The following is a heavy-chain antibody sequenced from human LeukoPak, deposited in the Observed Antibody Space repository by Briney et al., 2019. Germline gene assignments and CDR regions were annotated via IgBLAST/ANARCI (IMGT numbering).Heavy chain of an antibody. V-gene: IGHV4-30-2*01. Sequence: SETLSLTCAVSGGSISSGGYSWSWIRQPPGKGLEWIGYIYHSGSTYYNPSLKSRVTISLDRSKNQFSLKLSSVTAADTAVYYGPRAFWDRDSRVYYLDSFDNWAQETLVPVSS. CDR3: PRAFWDRDSRVYYLDSFDN. CDR1: GGSISSGGYS. J-gene: IGHJ4*02. CDR2: IYHSGST. D-gene: IGHD3-22*01.